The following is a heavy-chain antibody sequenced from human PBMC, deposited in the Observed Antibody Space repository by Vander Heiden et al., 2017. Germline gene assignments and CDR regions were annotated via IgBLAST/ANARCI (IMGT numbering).Heavy chain of an antibody. V-gene: IGHV3-33*01. CDR1: GFTFKTYG. CDR2: IWYDGNTK. CDR3: ARAGSDIAVAGPFDF. J-gene: IGHJ4*02. D-gene: IGHD6-19*01. Sequence: QVQLVESGGGVVQSGRCLRLSCAASGFTFKTYGMHWVRQAPGKGREWLAIIWYDGNTKDYADSVKGRFTISRDNSKNTLYLEMSSLRVEDTAIYYCARAGSDIAVAGPFDFWGQGTLVTVSS.